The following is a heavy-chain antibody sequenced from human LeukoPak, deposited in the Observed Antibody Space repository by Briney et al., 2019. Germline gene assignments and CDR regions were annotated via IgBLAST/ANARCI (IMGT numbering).Heavy chain of an antibody. CDR3: ASSLMGYCSGGSCYSPYYYYYYMDV. D-gene: IGHD2-15*01. V-gene: IGHV1-69*05. J-gene: IGHJ6*03. Sequence: ASVKVSCKASGGTFSSYAISWVRQAPGQGLEWMGGIIPIFGTANYAQKFQGRVTITTDESTSTAYMELSSLRSEDTAVYYCASSLMGYCSGGSCYSPYYYYYYMDVWGKGTTVTVSS. CDR1: GGTFSSYA. CDR2: IIPIFGTA.